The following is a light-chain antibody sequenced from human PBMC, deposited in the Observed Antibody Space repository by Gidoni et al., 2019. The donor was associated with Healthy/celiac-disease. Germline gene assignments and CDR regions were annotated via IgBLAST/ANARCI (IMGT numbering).Light chain of an antibody. CDR2: LGS. J-gene: IGKJ4*01. CDR1: QSLLHSNGYNY. CDR3: MQALQTPT. V-gene: IGKV2-28*01. Sequence: VMTRSPLCLPVTPGEPASISCRSSQSLLHSNGYNYLDWYLQKPGQSPQLLIYLGSNRASGVPDRFSGSGSGTDFTLKISRVEAEDVGVYYCMQALQTPTFGGGTKVEIK.